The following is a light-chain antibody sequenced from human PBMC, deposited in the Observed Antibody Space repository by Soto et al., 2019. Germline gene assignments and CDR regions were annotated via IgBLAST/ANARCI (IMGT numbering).Light chain of an antibody. CDR3: QMWDSDSDPSYV. CDR2: DDT. V-gene: IGLV3-21*02. Sequence: SYELTQPPSVSVAPGQTARISCGGNNIGAYSVYWYQQKPGQAPVLVVYDDTDRPSGVPERFSGSNSGNTATLTISSVEAGDEAAYYCQMWDSDSDPSYVFGTGTKVTVL. CDR1: NIGAYS. J-gene: IGLJ1*01.